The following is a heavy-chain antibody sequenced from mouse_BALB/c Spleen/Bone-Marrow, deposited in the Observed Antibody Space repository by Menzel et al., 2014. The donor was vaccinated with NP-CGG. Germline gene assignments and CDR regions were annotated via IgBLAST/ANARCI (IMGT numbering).Heavy chain of an antibody. CDR2: IDPANGNT. Sequence: LVESGAELVKPGASVKLSCSASGFNIKDTYMHWVKQRPEQGLEWIGRIDPANGNTKYDPKFQGKATITADTSSNTAYLQLSSLTSEDTAVYYCARDYGRTAWFAYWGQGTLVTVSA. J-gene: IGHJ3*01. D-gene: IGHD1-1*01. CDR3: ARDYGRTAWFAY. CDR1: GFNIKDTY. V-gene: IGHV14-3*02.